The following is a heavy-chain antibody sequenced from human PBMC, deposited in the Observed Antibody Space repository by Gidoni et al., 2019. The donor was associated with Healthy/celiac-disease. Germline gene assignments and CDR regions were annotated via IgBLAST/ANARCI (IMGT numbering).Heavy chain of an antibody. CDR2: ISSSSSYI. V-gene: IGHV3-21*01. CDR3: ARARSRYDSSGRFQH. J-gene: IGHJ1*01. D-gene: IGHD3-22*01. CDR1: GFTFSCYS. Sequence: EVQLVESGGGLVKPGGSLRPSCAASGFTFSCYSMNWVRQAPGKGLEWVSSISSSSSYIYYADSVKGRFTISRDNAKNSLYLQMNSLRAEDTAVYYCARARSRYDSSGRFQHWGQGTLVTVSS.